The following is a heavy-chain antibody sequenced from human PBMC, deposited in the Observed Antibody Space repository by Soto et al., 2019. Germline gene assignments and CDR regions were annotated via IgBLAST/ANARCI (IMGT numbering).Heavy chain of an antibody. D-gene: IGHD5-12*01. CDR2: IQQDGSEK. CDR3: ARNRADVNIVDLRGNSWFDP. J-gene: IGHJ5*02. V-gene: IGHV3-7*03. Sequence: VQLVESGGGLVQPGGSLRLSCAASGFIFTSYWMSWVRQAPGKGLEWVADIQQDGSEKYYVDSVKGRFTISRDNAKNSLYLQMNSLRAEDTAVYYCARNRADVNIVDLRGNSWFDPWGQGTLVTVSS. CDR1: GFIFTSYW.